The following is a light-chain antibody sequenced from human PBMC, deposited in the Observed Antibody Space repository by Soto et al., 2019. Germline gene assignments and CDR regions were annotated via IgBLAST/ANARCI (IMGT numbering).Light chain of an antibody. CDR2: EVS. Sequence: QSALTQPASVSGSPGQSITISCTGTSSDVGAYNYVSWYQQHPGKAPKLMIYEVSNRPSGVSNRFSGSKSGNTASLTISGLQDEDDADYYCTSFTTSSTWVFGGGTKLTVL. V-gene: IGLV2-14*01. J-gene: IGLJ3*02. CDR1: SSDVGAYNY. CDR3: TSFTTSSTWV.